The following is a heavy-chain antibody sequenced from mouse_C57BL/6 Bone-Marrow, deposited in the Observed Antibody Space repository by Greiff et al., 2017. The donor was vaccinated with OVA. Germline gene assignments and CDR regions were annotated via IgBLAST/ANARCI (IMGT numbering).Heavy chain of an antibody. CDR1: GYTFTDYY. Sequence: VQLQQSGAEVVRPGASVKLSCKASGYTFTDYYINWVKQRPGQGLEWIARIYPGSGNTYYNEKFKGKATLTAEKSSNTAYMQLSSLTSVDAAVYFCARDDGYFFEYWGQGTTLTVSS. D-gene: IGHD2-3*01. CDR2: IYPGSGNT. V-gene: IGHV1-76*01. J-gene: IGHJ2*01. CDR3: ARDDGYFFEY.